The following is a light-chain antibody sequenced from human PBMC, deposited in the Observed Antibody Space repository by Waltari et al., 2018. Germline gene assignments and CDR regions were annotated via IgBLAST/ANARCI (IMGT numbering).Light chain of an antibody. CDR2: GAS. Sequence: ETVMTQSPATLSVSPGGRATLPCRASQSLGTNLAWYQQKPGQAPRLLIYGASSRATGVPARFSGSGSGTDFTLTISSLQSEDFVFYYCQQYNNWPLYTFGQGTKLEI. V-gene: IGKV3-15*01. CDR3: QQYNNWPLYT. CDR1: QSLGTN. J-gene: IGKJ2*01.